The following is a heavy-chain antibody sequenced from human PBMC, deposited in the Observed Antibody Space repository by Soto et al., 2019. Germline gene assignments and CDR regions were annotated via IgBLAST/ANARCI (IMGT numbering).Heavy chain of an antibody. CDR1: GFSLTTSGVG. CDR2: MYWNDDN. V-gene: IGHV2-5*01. D-gene: IGHD3-10*01. CDR3: AHRGGYGERQS. J-gene: IGHJ5*02. Sequence: QITLKESGPTLVKPTQTLTLTCTFSGFSLTTSGVGVGWIRQPPGKAPEWLALMYWNDDNRYSPSLKSRLTTTKDTPKNHVVLTMTNSDSGDTGTENWAHRGGYGERQSWGQGTQVTVSS.